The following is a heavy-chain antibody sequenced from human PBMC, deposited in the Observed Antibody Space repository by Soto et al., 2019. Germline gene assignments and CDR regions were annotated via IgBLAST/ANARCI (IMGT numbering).Heavy chain of an antibody. CDR2: IWYDGSNK. J-gene: IGHJ6*03. CDR1: GFTFSSYG. V-gene: IGHV3-33*01. CDR3: ARDVDSDYYYYMDV. Sequence: PGGSLRLSCAASGFTFSSYGMHWVRQAPGKGLEWVAVIWYDGSNKYYADSVKGRFTISRDNSKNTLYLQMNSLRAEDTAVYYCARDVDSDYYYYMDVWGKGTTVTVSS. D-gene: IGHD5-12*01.